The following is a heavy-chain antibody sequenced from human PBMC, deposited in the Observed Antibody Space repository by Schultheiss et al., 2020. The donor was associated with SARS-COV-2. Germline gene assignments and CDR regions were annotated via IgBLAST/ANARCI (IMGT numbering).Heavy chain of an antibody. CDR3: ARALVGANFFDY. D-gene: IGHD1-26*01. CDR1: GFTFSSYA. J-gene: IGHJ4*02. Sequence: GGSLRLSCAASGFTFSSYAMHWVRQAPGKGLEWVAVISYDGSNKYYADSVKGRFTISRDNARNSLYLQMNSLRAEDTAVYYCARALVGANFFDYWGQGNLVTVSS. CDR2: ISYDGSNK. V-gene: IGHV3-30-3*01.